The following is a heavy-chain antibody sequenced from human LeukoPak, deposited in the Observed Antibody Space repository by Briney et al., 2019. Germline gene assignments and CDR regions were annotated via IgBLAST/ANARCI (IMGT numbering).Heavy chain of an antibody. Sequence: SQTLSLTCNVSGGSISNDGYYWSWIRQHPGKGLEWLGYIYYSGSTYYNPSLKSRVTLSVDTSKNQFSLKLSSVTAADTAVYYCARGDDILTPWDYWGQGTLVTVSS. V-gene: IGHV4-31*03. J-gene: IGHJ4*02. CDR3: ARGDDILTPWDY. CDR2: IYYSGST. D-gene: IGHD3-9*01. CDR1: GGSISNDGYY.